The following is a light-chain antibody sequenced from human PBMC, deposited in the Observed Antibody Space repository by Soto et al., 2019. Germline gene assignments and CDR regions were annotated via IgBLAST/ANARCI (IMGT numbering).Light chain of an antibody. V-gene: IGKV1-9*01. CDR3: QQLNSYLT. CDR1: QGISSY. Sequence: DIQMTQSPATLSGSVGDRVTITCRASQGISSYLAWYQQKPGKAPKLLIYAASTLQSGVPSRFSGSGSGTEFTLTISSLQPEDFATYYCQQLNSYLTFGQGTRLEIK. J-gene: IGKJ5*01. CDR2: AAS.